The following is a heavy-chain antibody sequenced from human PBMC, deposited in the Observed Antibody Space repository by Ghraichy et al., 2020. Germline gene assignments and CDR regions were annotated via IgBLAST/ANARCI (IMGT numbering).Heavy chain of an antibody. CDR3: TFPSRGWLQSGDAFDI. CDR1: GFTFSGSA. D-gene: IGHD5-24*01. Sequence: GGSLRLSCAASGFTFSGSAMHWVRQASGKGLEWVGRIRSKANSYATAYAASVKGRFTISRDDSKNTAYLQMNSLKTEDTAVYYCTFPSRGWLQSGDAFDIWGQGTMVTVSS. CDR2: IRSKANSYAT. V-gene: IGHV3-73*01. J-gene: IGHJ3*02.